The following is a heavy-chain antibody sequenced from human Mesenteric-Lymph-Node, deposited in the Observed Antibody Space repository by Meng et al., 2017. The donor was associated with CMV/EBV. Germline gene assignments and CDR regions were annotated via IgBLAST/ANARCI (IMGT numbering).Heavy chain of an antibody. CDR2: ISWDGGST. V-gene: IGHV3-43D*03. Sequence: GESLKISCTASGFTFGDYAMHWVRQAPGKGLEWVSLISWDGGSTYYADSVKGRFTISRDNSKNSLYLQMNSLRAEDTALYYCAKDIGGYFDYWGQGTLVTVSS. CDR1: GFTFGDYA. CDR3: AKDIGGYFDY. J-gene: IGHJ4*02. D-gene: IGHD3-10*01.